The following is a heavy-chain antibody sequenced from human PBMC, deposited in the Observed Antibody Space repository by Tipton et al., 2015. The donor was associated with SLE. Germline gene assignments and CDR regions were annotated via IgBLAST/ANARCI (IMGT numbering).Heavy chain of an antibody. V-gene: IGHV4-30-2*01. J-gene: IGHJ4*02. CDR1: GGSISSGGYS. CDR3: ARAESKTTITMMVVEGSHYFDS. Sequence: TLSLTCAVSGGSISSGGYSWSWIRQPPGKGLEWLGYIYQSGSTYCNPSLKSRVTISVDTSKNQFSLKLSSVTAADTAVYYCARAESKTTITMMVVEGSHYFDSWGQGTLVTVSS. D-gene: IGHD3-22*01. CDR2: IYQSGST.